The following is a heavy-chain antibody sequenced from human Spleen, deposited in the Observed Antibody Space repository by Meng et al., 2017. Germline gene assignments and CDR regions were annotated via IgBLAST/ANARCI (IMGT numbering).Heavy chain of an antibody. J-gene: IGHJ4*02. Sequence: QVQLRQWGAGLLKPSETLPLTFVVSGGSFSDYYWSWIRQPPGKGLEWIGEINHSGSTNYNPSLESRATISVDTSQNNLSLKLSSVTAADSAVYYCARGPTTMAHDFDYWGQGTLVTVSS. CDR2: INHSGST. D-gene: IGHD4-11*01. CDR3: ARGPTTMAHDFDY. V-gene: IGHV4-34*01. CDR1: GGSFSDYY.